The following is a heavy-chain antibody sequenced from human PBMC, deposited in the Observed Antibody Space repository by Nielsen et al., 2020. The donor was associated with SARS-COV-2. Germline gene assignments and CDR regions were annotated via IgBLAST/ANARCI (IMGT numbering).Heavy chain of an antibody. V-gene: IGHV3-30*04. J-gene: IGHJ5*02. CDR3: ARETIDFTSSFVDI. CDR2: ISADGTND. D-gene: IGHD2-2*01. CDR1: GFTFSNHA. Sequence: GESLKISCAASGFTFSNHAMHWVRQAPGKGLEWLTIISADGTNDHYADSVRGRFTISRDNSRNTLSLHLNSLRPEDTAVYYYARETIDFTSSFVDIWGQGTLVTVSS.